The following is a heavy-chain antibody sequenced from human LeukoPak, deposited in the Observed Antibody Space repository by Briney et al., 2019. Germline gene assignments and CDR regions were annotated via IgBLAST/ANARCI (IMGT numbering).Heavy chain of an antibody. V-gene: IGHV1-24*01. CDR1: GDTLTELS. CDR3: ATLRRGHLFDP. Sequence: ASVKVSCKLSGDTLTELSMHWVRQSPGKGLEGMGGFVPEDGETIDAQKFQGRVTMTEDASTDTAYMELSSLRPDDTAVYFCATLRRGHLFDPWGQGTLVTVSS. D-gene: IGHD3-10*01. CDR2: FVPEDGET. J-gene: IGHJ5*02.